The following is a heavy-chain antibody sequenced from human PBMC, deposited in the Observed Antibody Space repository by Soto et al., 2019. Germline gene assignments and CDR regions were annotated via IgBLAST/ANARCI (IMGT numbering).Heavy chain of an antibody. CDR2: SNGDGSSK. J-gene: IGHJ6*02. V-gene: IGHV3-74*01. CDR3: ARAEVVAGYSFDPYYYGMAV. CDR1: GFTFSNYW. D-gene: IGHD5-18*01. Sequence: EVHLVESGGGLVQPGGSLRLSCEASGFTFSNYWMHWVRQAPGKGLVWVSRSNGDGSSKNHADYVKGRFTISRDNAKNTLYLEMISLRAEDTAVYYCARAEVVAGYSFDPYYYGMAVWGQGTTVTVSS.